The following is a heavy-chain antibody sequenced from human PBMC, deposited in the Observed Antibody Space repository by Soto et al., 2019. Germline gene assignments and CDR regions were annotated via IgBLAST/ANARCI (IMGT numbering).Heavy chain of an antibody. J-gene: IGHJ4*02. CDR1: GFTFSSYA. D-gene: IGHD6-13*01. Sequence: GGSLRLSCAASGFTFSSYAMHWVRQAPGKGLEWVAVISYDGSNKYYADSVKGRFTISRDNSKNTLYLQMNSLRAEDTAVYYCARDRSSSFDYWGQGTLVTVSS. CDR3: ARDRSSSFDY. V-gene: IGHV3-30-3*01. CDR2: ISYDGSNK.